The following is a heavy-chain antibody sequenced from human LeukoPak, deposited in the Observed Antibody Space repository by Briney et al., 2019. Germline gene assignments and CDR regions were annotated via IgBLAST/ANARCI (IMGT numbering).Heavy chain of an antibody. CDR1: GFTFGDYA. V-gene: IGHV3-49*05. CDR2: IRSKAFGGTT. J-gene: IGHJ4*02. D-gene: IGHD5-18*01. CDR3: TRGPDLDTVLGRGLMFTVLFDF. Sequence: KSGGSLRLSCTASGFTFGDYAMSWFRQAPGKGLEWVGFIRSKAFGGTTEYAASVKGRFTISRDESKSIAYLQMNSLKTEDTAVYYCTRGPDLDTVLGRGLMFTVLFDFWGQGTLVTVSS.